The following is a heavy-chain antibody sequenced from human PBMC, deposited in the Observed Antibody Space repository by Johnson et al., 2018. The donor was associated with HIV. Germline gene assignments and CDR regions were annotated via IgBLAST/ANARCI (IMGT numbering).Heavy chain of an antibody. D-gene: IGHD3-22*01. CDR3: ARTTYYYESSGTLGRAFVI. V-gene: IGHV3-20*04. Sequence: VQLVESGGGLVKPGGSLRLSCVASGFTFDDYGMSWVRQAPGKGLEWVSGINWNGGSTGYADSVKGRFTISRDNAKNSLYLQMNSLRAEDTALYYCARTTYYYESSGTLGRAFVIWGQGTMVTVSS. CDR2: INWNGGST. J-gene: IGHJ3*02. CDR1: GFTFDDYG.